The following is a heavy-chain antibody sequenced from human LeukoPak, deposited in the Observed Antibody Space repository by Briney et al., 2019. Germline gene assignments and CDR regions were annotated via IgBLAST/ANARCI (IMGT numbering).Heavy chain of an antibody. D-gene: IGHD6-19*01. CDR1: GYTFTSYG. CDR2: IIPILGIA. Sequence: SVKVSCKASGYTFTSYGISWVRQAPGQGLEWMGRIIPILGIANYAQKFQGRVTITADKSTSTAYMELSSLRSEDTAVYYCARGWDSEEQWLVGAFDIWGQGTMVTVSS. J-gene: IGHJ3*02. CDR3: ARGWDSEEQWLVGAFDI. V-gene: IGHV1-69*04.